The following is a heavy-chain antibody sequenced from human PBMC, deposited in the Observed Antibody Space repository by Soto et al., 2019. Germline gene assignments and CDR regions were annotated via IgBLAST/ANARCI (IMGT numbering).Heavy chain of an antibody. V-gene: IGHV1-18*04. D-gene: IGHD1-26*01. Sequence: ASVKVSCKASGYTFTSYGISWVRQAPGQGLEWMGWISAYNGNTNYAQKLQGRVTMTTDTSTSTAYMELRSLRSDDTAVNYCARGVGATGYYYYYGMDVWGQGTTVTVSS. J-gene: IGHJ6*02. CDR3: ARGVGATGYYYYYGMDV. CDR2: ISAYNGNT. CDR1: GYTFTSYG.